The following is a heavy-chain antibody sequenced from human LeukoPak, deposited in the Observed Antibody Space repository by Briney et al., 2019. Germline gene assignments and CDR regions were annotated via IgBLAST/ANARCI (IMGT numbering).Heavy chain of an antibody. J-gene: IGHJ4*02. CDR2: ISSSSSHI. CDR1: GFTSSRYS. V-gene: IGHV3-21*05. CDR3: ARGDGDDNWLIDY. Sequence: GGSLRLSCATSGFTSSRYSMNWVRQAPGKGLEWISYISSSSSHIHYADSVKGRFTISRDNARNSLYLQMNNLRAEDTAVYHCARGDGDDNWLIDYWSQGTLVTVSS. D-gene: IGHD1-1*01.